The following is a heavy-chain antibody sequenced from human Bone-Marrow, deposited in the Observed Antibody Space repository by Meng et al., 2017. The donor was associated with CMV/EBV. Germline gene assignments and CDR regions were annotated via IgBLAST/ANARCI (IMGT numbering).Heavy chain of an antibody. J-gene: IGHJ4*02. D-gene: IGHD3-10*01. Sequence: FTFSGSAIHWVRQASVNGLEWLGRIRIKANSYATAYAASVKGRFTISRDDSKNTAYLQMNSLKTKDTAVYYCTRHFYPMVRGVDIDYWGQGTLVTVSS. V-gene: IGHV3-73*01. CDR2: IRIKANSYAT. CDR3: TRHFYPMVRGVDIDY. CDR1: FTFSGSA.